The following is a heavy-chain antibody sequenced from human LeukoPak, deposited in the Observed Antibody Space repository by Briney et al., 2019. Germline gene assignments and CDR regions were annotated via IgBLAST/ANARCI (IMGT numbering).Heavy chain of an antibody. CDR1: GFTFSNYA. J-gene: IGHJ4*02. V-gene: IGHV3-30-3*01. Sequence: GGSLRLSCAASGFTFSNYAMHWVRQAPGKGLEWVAVISYDGSNKYYADSVKGRFTISRDNSKNTLYLQMDSLRAEDTAVYYCAREGSSENYFDYWGQGTLVTVSS. CDR2: ISYDGSNK. D-gene: IGHD6-19*01. CDR3: AREGSSENYFDY.